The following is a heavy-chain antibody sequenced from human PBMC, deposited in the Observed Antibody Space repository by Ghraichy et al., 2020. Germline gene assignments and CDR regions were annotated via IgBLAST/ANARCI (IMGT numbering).Heavy chain of an antibody. CDR3: GRGGPDNSNYAVDI. CDR2: INILESEK. V-gene: IGHV3-7*03. J-gene: IGHJ3*02. D-gene: IGHD4-11*01. CDR1: GFNFRGYW. Sequence: GESLNISCAASGFNFRGYWMTWVRQAPGKGLEWVANINILESEKYYVGSVKGRFIISRDNARNSLYLQMNSLRAEDTALYFCGRGGPDNSNYAVDIWGQGIMVTVSS.